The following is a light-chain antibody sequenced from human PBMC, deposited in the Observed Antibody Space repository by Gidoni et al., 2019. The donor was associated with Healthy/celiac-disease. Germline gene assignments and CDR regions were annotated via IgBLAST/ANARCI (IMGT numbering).Light chain of an antibody. V-gene: IGKV1-39*01. J-gene: IGKJ1*01. CDR1: QSISSY. Sequence: DIPMTQSPSSLSASVGDRVTITCRASQSISSYLNWYQQKPGKAPKLLIYAASSLQSGVPSRFSGSGSGTDFTLTISSLQPEDVATYYCQQSYRTLWTFGQGTKVEIK. CDR3: QQSYRTLWT. CDR2: AAS.